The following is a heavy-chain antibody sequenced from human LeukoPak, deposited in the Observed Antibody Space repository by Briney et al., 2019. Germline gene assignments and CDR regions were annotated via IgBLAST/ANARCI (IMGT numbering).Heavy chain of an antibody. V-gene: IGHV3-7*01. Sequence: PSGGSLRLSCAASGFTFSYHWMTWVRQAPGKGLEWVANIKNDGAVKNYVDCVKGRFTISRDNAKNSLYLQMNSLRAEDTAVYYCAKDSYSKGDFWGQGVLVTVSS. CDR2: IKNDGAVK. CDR3: AKDSYSKGDF. CDR1: GFTFSYHW. J-gene: IGHJ4*02. D-gene: IGHD6-13*01.